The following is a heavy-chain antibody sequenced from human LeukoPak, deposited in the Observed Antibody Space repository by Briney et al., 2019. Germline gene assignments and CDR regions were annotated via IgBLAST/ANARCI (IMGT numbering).Heavy chain of an antibody. CDR1: GFTFSSYA. CDR3: AKDYSGNDYDYYYMDV. Sequence: GGSLRLSCAASGFTFSSYAMSWVRQAPGKGLEWVSAISGSGGSTYYADSAKGRFTISRDNSKNTLYLQMNSLRAEDTAVYYCAKDYSGNDYDYYYMDVWGKGTTVTVSS. J-gene: IGHJ6*03. V-gene: IGHV3-23*01. D-gene: IGHD5-12*01. CDR2: ISGSGGST.